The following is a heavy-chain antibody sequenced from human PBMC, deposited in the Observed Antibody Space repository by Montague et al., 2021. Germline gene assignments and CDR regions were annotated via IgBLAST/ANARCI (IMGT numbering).Heavy chain of an antibody. J-gene: IGHJ4*02. D-gene: IGHD7-27*01. CDR1: SGSIFHAH. CDR2: IYDSGTT. Sequence: SETLSLTCTVSSGSIFHAHWSWVRQPPGKGLEWIGYIYDSGTTNYNPSLKSRVTISADTSMNQFSLNLRSVTAADTAVYFCARRLGIRAPFDYWGQGTLVTVSS. CDR3: ARRLGIRAPFDY. V-gene: IGHV4-59*08.